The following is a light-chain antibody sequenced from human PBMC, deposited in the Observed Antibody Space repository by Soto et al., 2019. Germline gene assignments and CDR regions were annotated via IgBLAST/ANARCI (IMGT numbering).Light chain of an antibody. V-gene: IGLV2-14*03. CDR2: DVN. CDR3: TSWTTSTTMI. Sequence: QSVLTQPASVSGSPGQSITISCTGTSSDIGAYNFVSWYQQHPGKAPKLMLYDVNIQPSGVSNRFSGSKSGNTASLTFSGLQAEDEADYYCTSWTTSTTMIFGGGTKVTVL. J-gene: IGLJ2*01. CDR1: SSDIGAYNF.